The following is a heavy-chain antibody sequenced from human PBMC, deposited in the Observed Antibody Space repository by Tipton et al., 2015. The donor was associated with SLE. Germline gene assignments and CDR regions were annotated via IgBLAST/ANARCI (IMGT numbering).Heavy chain of an antibody. D-gene: IGHD3-16*01. CDR3: ERDSGGDYVYYLES. CDR2: IDPIRGDT. J-gene: IGHJ4*02. CDR1: GYTFIDNY. Sequence: QSGPEVKKPGASVKVSCTASGYTFIDNYMHWVRQAPGQGLEWMGWIDPIRGDTSYAQKFQGRVNLTLDTSASTAYMDQNSLKADDSGVYCCERDSGGDYVYYLESGGQGTLVFVSA. V-gene: IGHV1-2*02.